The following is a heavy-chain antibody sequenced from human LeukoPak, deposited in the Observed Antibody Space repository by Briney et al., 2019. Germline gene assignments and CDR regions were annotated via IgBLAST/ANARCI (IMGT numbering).Heavy chain of an antibody. D-gene: IGHD3-22*01. J-gene: IGHJ5*02. CDR3: ARSSSYYYDSSGYYNPYNWFDP. Sequence: SETLSLTCTVSGGSISSSSYYWGWIRQPPGTGLEWIGSIYYSGSTYYNPSLKSRVTISVDTSKNQFSLKLSSVTAADTAVCYCARSSSYYYDSSGYYNPYNWFDPWGQGTLVTVSS. CDR2: IYYSGST. CDR1: GGSISSSSYY. V-gene: IGHV4-39*01.